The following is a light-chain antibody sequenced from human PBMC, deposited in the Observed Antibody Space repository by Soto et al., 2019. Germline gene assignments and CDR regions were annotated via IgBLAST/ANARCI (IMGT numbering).Light chain of an antibody. CDR3: FSYSTSNTRQIV. Sequence: QSALTQPASVSGSPGQSITFSCTGASSDVGSYDLVSWYQQHPGKAPKLLIFDVSNRPSGVSHRFSGSKSGNAASLTISGLQAEDEADYYCFSYSTSNTRQIVFGTGTKVTVL. CDR1: SSDVGSYDL. CDR2: DVS. V-gene: IGLV2-14*02. J-gene: IGLJ1*01.